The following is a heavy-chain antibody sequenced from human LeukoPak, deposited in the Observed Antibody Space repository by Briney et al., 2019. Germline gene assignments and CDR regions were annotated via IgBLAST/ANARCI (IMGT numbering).Heavy chain of an antibody. J-gene: IGHJ4*02. CDR3: ASLSLAARLAELDY. V-gene: IGHV4-39*01. D-gene: IGHD6-6*01. CDR1: GGSISSSSYS. Sequence: SETLSLTCTVSGGSISSSSYSWGWIRQPPGKGLEWIGSIYYSGSTYYNPSLKSRVTISVDTSKNQFSLKLSSVTAADTAVYYCASLSLAARLAELDYWGQGTLVTVSS. CDR2: IYYSGST.